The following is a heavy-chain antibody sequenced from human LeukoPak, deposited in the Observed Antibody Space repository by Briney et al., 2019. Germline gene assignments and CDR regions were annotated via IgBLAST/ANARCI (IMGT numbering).Heavy chain of an antibody. Sequence: GASVKVSFTASGGTFSSYAISWVRQAPGQGLEWMGGIIPIFGTANYAQNFQGRVTITTDASTSTAYMELSSLRSEDTAVYYCARVTFYYDSSAYDPNFDYWGQGTLVTVSS. V-gene: IGHV1-69*05. CDR3: ARVTFYYDSSAYDPNFDY. CDR1: GGTFSSYA. D-gene: IGHD3-22*01. J-gene: IGHJ4*02. CDR2: IIPIFGTA.